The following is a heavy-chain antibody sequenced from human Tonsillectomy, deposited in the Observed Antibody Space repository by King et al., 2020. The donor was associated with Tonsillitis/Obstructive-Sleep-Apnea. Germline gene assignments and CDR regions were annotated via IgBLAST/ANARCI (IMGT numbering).Heavy chain of an antibody. V-gene: IGHV4-39*01. CDR3: ARRSRYGDLEWYVDL. D-gene: IGHD4-17*01. Sequence: QLQESGPGLVKPSETLSLTCTVSGGSIISSSYYWGWIRQPPGKGLEWIGNIYYTGSTYYNPSLKSRLTISVETSKNQFSLKLSSVTAADTAVYYCARRSRYGDLEWYVDLWGRGTLVTVSS. J-gene: IGHJ2*01. CDR1: GGSIISSSYY. CDR2: IYYTGST.